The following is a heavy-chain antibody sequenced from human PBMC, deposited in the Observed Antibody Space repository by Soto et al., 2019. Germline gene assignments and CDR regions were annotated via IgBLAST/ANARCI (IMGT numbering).Heavy chain of an antibody. V-gene: IGHV3-23*01. CDR1: GFTFSSYA. J-gene: IGHJ6*02. D-gene: IGHD3-22*01. CDR2: ISGSGGST. Sequence: GGSLRLSCAASGFTFSSYAMSWVRQAPGKGLEWVSAISGSGGSTYYADSVKGRFTISRDNSKNTLYLQMNSLRAEDTAVYYCAKDIWDRAYYYDSSASQGGMDVWGQGTTVTVSS. CDR3: AKDIWDRAYYYDSSASQGGMDV.